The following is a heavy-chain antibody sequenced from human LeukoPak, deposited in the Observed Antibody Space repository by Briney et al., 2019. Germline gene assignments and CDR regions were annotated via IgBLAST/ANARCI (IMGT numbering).Heavy chain of an antibody. CDR1: GFTFSSYD. CDR2: IGTAGET. Sequence: GGSLRLSCAASGFTFSSYDMHWVRQATGKGLQWVSGIGTAGETYYPGSVKGRFTISRENAKNSLYLQINSLRAGDTAVYYCARAGYSSSWYSRYFDLWGRGTLVTVSS. V-gene: IGHV3-13*01. J-gene: IGHJ2*01. D-gene: IGHD6-13*01. CDR3: ARAGYSSSWYSRYFDL.